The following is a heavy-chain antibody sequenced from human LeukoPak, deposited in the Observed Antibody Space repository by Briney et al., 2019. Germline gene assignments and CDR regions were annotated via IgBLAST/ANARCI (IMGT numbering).Heavy chain of an antibody. J-gene: IGHJ3*02. CDR2: IVPIVDVS. CDR1: GGTFSSYA. D-gene: IGHD3-16*01. CDR3: ARDLVEVGALDI. V-gene: IGHV1-69*04. Sequence: SVKVSCKASGGTFSSYAISWVRQAPGQGPERVGRIVPIVDVSYLAQKFQGRVTINADKSTGTVYMELNSLRSEDTAVYYRARDLVEVGALDIWGQGTMVIVSS.